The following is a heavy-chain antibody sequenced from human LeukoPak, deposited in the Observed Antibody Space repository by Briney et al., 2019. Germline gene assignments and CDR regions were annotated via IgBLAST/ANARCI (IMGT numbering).Heavy chain of an antibody. D-gene: IGHD6-13*01. CDR2: IKQDGSEK. CDR1: GITLRKFW. J-gene: IGHJ4*02. Sequence: GSLRPPLVTPGITLRKFWISLVPPGPGKGLEWVANIKQDGSEKYYVDSVKGRFTISRDNAKNSLYLQMNSLRAEDTAVYYCARVSMEAADGVDYWGQGTLVTVSS. CDR3: ARVSMEAADGVDY. V-gene: IGHV3-7*03.